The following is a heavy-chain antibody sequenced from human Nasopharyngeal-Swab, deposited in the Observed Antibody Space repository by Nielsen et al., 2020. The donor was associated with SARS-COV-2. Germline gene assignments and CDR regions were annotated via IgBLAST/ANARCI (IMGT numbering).Heavy chain of an antibody. J-gene: IGHJ6*03. CDR3: ARVPAKKGYYYYYYMDV. CDR2: IWYDGSNK. Sequence: GGSLRLSCAASGFTFSSYGMHWVRQAPGEGLEWVAVIWYDGSNKYYADSVKGRFTISRDNSKNTLYLQMNSLRAEDTAVYYCARVPAKKGYYYYYYMDVWGKGTTVTVSS. V-gene: IGHV3-33*01. CDR1: GFTFSSYG. D-gene: IGHD6-13*01.